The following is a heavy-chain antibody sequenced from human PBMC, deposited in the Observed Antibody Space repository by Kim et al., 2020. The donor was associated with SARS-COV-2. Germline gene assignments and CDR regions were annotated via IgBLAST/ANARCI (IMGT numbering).Heavy chain of an antibody. J-gene: IGHJ6*02. CDR2: IYPGDSDT. V-gene: IGHV5-51*01. CDR1: GYSFTSYW. D-gene: IGHD6-19*01. CDR3: ARQVAVAATEYYYYYGMDV. Sequence: GESLKISCKGSGYSFTSYWIGWVRQMPGKGLEWMGIIYPGDSDTRYSPSFQGQVTISADKSISTAYLQWSSLKASDTAMYYCARQVAVAATEYYYYYGMDVWGQGTTVTVSS.